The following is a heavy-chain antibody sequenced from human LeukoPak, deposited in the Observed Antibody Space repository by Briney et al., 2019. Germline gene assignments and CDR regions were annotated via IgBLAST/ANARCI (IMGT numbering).Heavy chain of an antibody. CDR1: GYTFTGYY. D-gene: IGHD2-2*01. Sequence: ASVKVSCKASGYTFTGYYMHWVRQAPGQGLEWMGWINPNSGGTNYAQKFQGRVTMTRDTSISTAYMELSGLRSDDTAVYYCARGFVVVPAAIGYWGQGTLVTVSS. J-gene: IGHJ4*02. CDR2: INPNSGGT. CDR3: ARGFVVVPAAIGY. V-gene: IGHV1-2*02.